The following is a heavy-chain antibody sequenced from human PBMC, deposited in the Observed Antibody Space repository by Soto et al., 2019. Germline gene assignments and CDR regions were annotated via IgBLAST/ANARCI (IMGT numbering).Heavy chain of an antibody. V-gene: IGHV2-5*02. CDR1: GFSLSTSGVG. D-gene: IGHD3-16*01. CDR3: APRGGRWGQRCYMDV. CDR2: IYWDDDK. J-gene: IGHJ6*03. Sequence: QITLKESGPTLVKPTQTLTLTCTFSGFSLSTSGVGGGGIRQPPGKALEWLALIYWDDDKRYSPSLKSRLTITKDPSKNQVVLTKSNRDPVDTATYYCAPRGGRWGQRCYMDVWGKGTTVTVSS.